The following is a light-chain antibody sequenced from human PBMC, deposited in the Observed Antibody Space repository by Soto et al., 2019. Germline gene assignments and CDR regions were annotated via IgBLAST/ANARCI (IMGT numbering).Light chain of an antibody. CDR1: SSDVGGYIY. CDR2: DVS. Sequence: QSVLTQPASVSGSPGQSITISCTGTSSDVGGYIYVSWYQHHPGKAPKFMIYDVSNRPSGVSNRFSGSKSGNTASLTISGLQAEDEAVYYCSSYTSSSTPYVFGTGTKLTVL. CDR3: SSYTSSSTPYV. J-gene: IGLJ1*01. V-gene: IGLV2-14*03.